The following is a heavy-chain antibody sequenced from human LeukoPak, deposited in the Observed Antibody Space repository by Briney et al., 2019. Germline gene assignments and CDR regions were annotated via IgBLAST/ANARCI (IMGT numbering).Heavy chain of an antibody. D-gene: IGHD3-10*01. V-gene: IGHV4-39*07. CDR3: ASGWFGELSY. CDR1: GGSISSSSYY. J-gene: IGHJ4*02. Sequence: SETLSLTCTVSGGSISSSSYYWGWIRQPPGKGLEWIGSIYYSGSTNYNPSLKSRVTISVDTSKNQFSLKLSSVTAADTAVYYCASGWFGELSYWGQGTLVTVSS. CDR2: IYYSGST.